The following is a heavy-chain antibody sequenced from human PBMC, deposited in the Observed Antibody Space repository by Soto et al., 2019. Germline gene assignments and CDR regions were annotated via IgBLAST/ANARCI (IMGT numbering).Heavy chain of an antibody. J-gene: IGHJ4*02. Sequence: SETLSLTCAVYGGSFSGYYWSWIRQPPGKGLEWIGEINHSGSTNYNPSLKSRVTISVDTSKNQFSLKLSSVTAADTAVYYCATEMPYFDYWGQGTLVTVSS. V-gene: IGHV4-34*01. CDR3: ATEMPYFDY. D-gene: IGHD2-2*01. CDR2: INHSGST. CDR1: GGSFSGYY.